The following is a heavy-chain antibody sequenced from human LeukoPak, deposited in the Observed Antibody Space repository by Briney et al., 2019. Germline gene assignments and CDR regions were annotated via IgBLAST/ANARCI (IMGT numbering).Heavy chain of an antibody. J-gene: IGHJ6*02. V-gene: IGHV4-4*07. CDR1: GGSISGYY. CDR2: IHPSGTT. CDR3: ARGSGGGSGNNYKDHYYGMDV. D-gene: IGHD3-10*01. Sequence: PPETPSLTCTVSGGSISGYYWSWIWQPARKALEWIGRIHPSGTTNYNPSLKSRVNMSVDTSTNQFSLKLNSVTAAETAVYYCARGSGGGSGNNYKDHYYGMDVCGQGATLSASS.